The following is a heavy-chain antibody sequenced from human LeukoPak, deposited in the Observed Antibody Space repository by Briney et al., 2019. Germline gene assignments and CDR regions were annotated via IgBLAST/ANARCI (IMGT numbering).Heavy chain of an antibody. Sequence: PSETLSLTCTVSGDSIISSTYYWGWFRQPPGKGLEWVGSIFYSGSTSYSPSLKSRITISVDTSKNLFSLNLRSVTDADTAVYDCARHGYSSGFYWFDPWGQGTLVTVSS. J-gene: IGHJ5*02. D-gene: IGHD6-19*01. CDR1: GDSIISSTYY. CDR3: ARHGYSSGFYWFDP. V-gene: IGHV4-39*01. CDR2: IFYSGST.